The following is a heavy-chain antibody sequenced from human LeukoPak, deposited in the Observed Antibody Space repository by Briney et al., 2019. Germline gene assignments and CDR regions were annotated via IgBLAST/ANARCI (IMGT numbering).Heavy chain of an antibody. Sequence: SETLSLTCTASGGSISGHYWHWIRQPPGKGLEWLGSIYYSGSTYYNPSLKSRVTISVDTSKNQLSLKLNSVTAADTAVYYCARHWDSSGWYATYYFDYWGQGTLVTVSS. CDR1: GGSISGHY. D-gene: IGHD6-19*01. J-gene: IGHJ4*02. V-gene: IGHV4-59*05. CDR3: ARHWDSSGWYATYYFDY. CDR2: IYYSGST.